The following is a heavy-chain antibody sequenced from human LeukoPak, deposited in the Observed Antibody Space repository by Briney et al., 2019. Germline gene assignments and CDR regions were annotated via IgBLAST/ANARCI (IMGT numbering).Heavy chain of an antibody. CDR3: ARSQATVHYYDSSGYYLDY. Sequence: PSETLSLTCTVSGGSISSSSYYWGWIRQPPGKGLEWIGSIYYSGSTYYNPSLKSRVTISVATSKNQFSLKLSSVTAADTAVYYCARSQATVHYYDSSGYYLDYWGQGTLVTVSS. V-gene: IGHV4-39*07. CDR2: IYYSGST. J-gene: IGHJ4*02. D-gene: IGHD3-22*01. CDR1: GGSISSSSYY.